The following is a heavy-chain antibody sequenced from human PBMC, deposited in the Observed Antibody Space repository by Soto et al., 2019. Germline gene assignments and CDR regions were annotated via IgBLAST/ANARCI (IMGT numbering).Heavy chain of an antibody. J-gene: IGHJ4*02. V-gene: IGHV3-30*02. CDR1: GFTFSTYG. D-gene: IGHD3-22*01. CDR2: IQYHGINK. CDR3: ARGLDHDSSGYYLDF. Sequence: EGSLRLSCAASGFTFSTYGMHWVRQAPGKGLEWVAFIQYHGINKDYADSVKGRFTISRDNSRNTLYLQMNSLRAEDTAVYYCARGLDHDSSGYYLDFWGQGALVTVSS.